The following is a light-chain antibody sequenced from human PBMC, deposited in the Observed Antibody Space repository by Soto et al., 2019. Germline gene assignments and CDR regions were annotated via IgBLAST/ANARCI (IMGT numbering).Light chain of an antibody. V-gene: IGKV3-15*01. Sequence: EIVMTQSPATLSVSPGERATLSCRASQSVSSNLAWYQQKPGQAPRLLIYGASTRATGIPARFSGSGSGTEFTLTISSLQSEDFAVYYCQQYINWRTFGPGTKVDIK. CDR2: GAS. CDR1: QSVSSN. J-gene: IGKJ3*01. CDR3: QQYINWRT.